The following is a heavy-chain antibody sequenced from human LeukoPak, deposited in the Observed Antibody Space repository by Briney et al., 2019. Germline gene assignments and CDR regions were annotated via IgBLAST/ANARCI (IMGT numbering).Heavy chain of an antibody. V-gene: IGHV3-23*01. J-gene: IGHJ4*02. CDR3: AKKGATTGDFDY. CDR1: GFTFSTYS. Sequence: GGSLRLSCAASGFTFSTYSMSWVRQAPGKGLEWVSAISGSGGSTYYADSVKGRFTISRDNSKNTLYLQMNSLRAEDTAVYYCAKKGATTGDFDYWGQGTLVTVSS. CDR2: ISGSGGST. D-gene: IGHD1-26*01.